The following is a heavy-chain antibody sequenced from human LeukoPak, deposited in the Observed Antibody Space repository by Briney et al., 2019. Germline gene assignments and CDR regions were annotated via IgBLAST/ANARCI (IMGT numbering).Heavy chain of an antibody. Sequence: SETLSLTCTVSGGSMSNDYWTWIRQPPGQGLEWIGYIYYSGSTYYNPSLKSRVNISQNTSQNQFSLKWSSVTAADTGVYYCARRTRGLDYWGQGTLVTVSS. D-gene: IGHD3-10*01. J-gene: IGHJ4*02. CDR3: ARRTRGLDY. CDR2: IYYSGST. V-gene: IGHV4-59*08. CDR1: GGSMSNDY.